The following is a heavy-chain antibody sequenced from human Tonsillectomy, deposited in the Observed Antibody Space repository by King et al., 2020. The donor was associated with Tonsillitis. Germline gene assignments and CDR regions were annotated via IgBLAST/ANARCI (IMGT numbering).Heavy chain of an antibody. CDR2: IYYSGST. V-gene: IGHV4-39*02. D-gene: IGHD3-10*01. CDR1: GDSISSSSYY. Sequence: LQLQESGPGLVKPSETLSLTCTVSGDSISSSSYYWGWIRQPPGKGLEYIGIIYYSGSTYYNPSLKSRVTISVDTSKNHFSLKLSSVTAADTAVYYCARLKWVGDLLHTFDYWGQGTLVTVSS. CDR3: ARLKWVGDLLHTFDY. J-gene: IGHJ4*02.